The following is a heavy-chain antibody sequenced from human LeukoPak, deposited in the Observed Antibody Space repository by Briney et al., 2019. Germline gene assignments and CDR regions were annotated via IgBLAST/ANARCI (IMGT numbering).Heavy chain of an antibody. CDR1: GGTFSSYA. CDR2: IIPIFGTA. V-gene: IGHV1-69*06. J-gene: IGHJ4*02. Sequence: SVKVSCKASGGTFSSYAISWVRQAPGQGLEWMGGIIPIFGTANYAQKFQGRVTITADKSTSTAYMELSSLRSEDTAVYYCARERYDSSGYYPTLFDYWGQGTLVTVSS. CDR3: ARERYDSSGYYPTLFDY. D-gene: IGHD3-22*01.